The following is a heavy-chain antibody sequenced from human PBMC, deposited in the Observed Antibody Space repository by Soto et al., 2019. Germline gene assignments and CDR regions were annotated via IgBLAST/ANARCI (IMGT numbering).Heavy chain of an antibody. CDR2: ILVDGRT. V-gene: IGHV3-23*01. J-gene: IGHJ3*02. CDR1: GFICSSYD. D-gene: IGHD2-8*02. Sequence: GSLRLSCAAPGFICSSYDMSWVRQAPGKGLEWVSTILVDGRTFYVDSVKGRFTISRDNSKNTVYLQMSSLTAGDTALYYCAKATATGGGAFDICGQGTMVTVSS. CDR3: AKATATGGGAFDI.